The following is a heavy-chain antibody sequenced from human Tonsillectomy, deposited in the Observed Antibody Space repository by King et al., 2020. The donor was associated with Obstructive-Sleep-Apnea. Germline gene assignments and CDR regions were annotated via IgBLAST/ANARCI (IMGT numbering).Heavy chain of an antibody. J-gene: IGHJ5*02. Sequence: QLQESGPGLVKPSETLSLTCTVSGCSNRNSSYFWGWIRQPPGKGLEWIGNIYYSGNTYYNPALKSRVAISVDPSRNQFSPNFSAVTAADTAVYYCASYLDLPPTLSWFDPWGQGTPVTVSS. V-gene: IGHV4-39*01. CDR1: GCSNRNSSYF. D-gene: IGHD2/OR15-2a*01. CDR2: IYYSGNT. CDR3: ASYLDLPPTLSWFDP.